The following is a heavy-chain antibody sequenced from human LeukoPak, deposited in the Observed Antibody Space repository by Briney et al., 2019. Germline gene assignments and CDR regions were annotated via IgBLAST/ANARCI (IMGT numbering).Heavy chain of an antibody. CDR2: ISAYNGNT. CDR3: AKIGAWGSSFDY. CDR1: GYTFTSYD. D-gene: IGHD3-16*01. J-gene: IGHJ4*02. V-gene: IGHV1-18*01. Sequence: ASVKVSCKASGYTFTSYDINWVRRTTGQGLEWMGWISAYNGNTNYAQKLQGRVTMTTDTSTSTAYMELRSLRSEDTAVYYCAKIGAWGSSFDYWGQGTLVTVSS.